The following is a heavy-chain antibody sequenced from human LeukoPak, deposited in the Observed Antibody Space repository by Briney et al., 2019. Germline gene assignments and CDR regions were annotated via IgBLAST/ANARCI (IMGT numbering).Heavy chain of an antibody. V-gene: IGHV4-59*01. J-gene: IGHJ4*02. CDR2: IHYSGST. CDR1: GGSISSYY. D-gene: IGHD5-18*01. CDR3: ARMEGYGYSGHTEY. Sequence: SETLSLTCTVSGGSISSYYWTWLRQPPGKGLEWIGYIHYSGSTNYDPSLKSRVTISVDPSKNQFSLNLCSLTAADTAVYYCARMEGYGYSGHTEYWGQGTLVTVSS.